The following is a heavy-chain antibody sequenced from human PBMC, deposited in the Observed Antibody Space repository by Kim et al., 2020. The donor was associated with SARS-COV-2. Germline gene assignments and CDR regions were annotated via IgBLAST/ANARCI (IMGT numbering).Heavy chain of an antibody. V-gene: IGHV2-70*01. D-gene: IGHD1-7*01. CDR3: ARIIDELELGQGFWFDP. Sequence: SGPTLVNPTQTLTLTCTFSGFSLSTSGMCVSWIRQPPGKALEWLALIDWDDDKYYSTSLKTRLTISKDTSKNQVVLTMTNMDPVDTATYYCARIIDELELGQGFWFDPWGQGTLVTVSS. CDR2: IDWDDDK. J-gene: IGHJ5*02. CDR1: GFSLSTSGMC.